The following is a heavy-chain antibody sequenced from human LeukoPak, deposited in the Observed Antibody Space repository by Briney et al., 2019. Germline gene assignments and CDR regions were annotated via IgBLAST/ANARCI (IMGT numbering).Heavy chain of an antibody. CDR2: IYTSGST. D-gene: IGHD6-13*01. Sequence: SQTLSLTCTVSGGSISSGSYYWSWIRQPAGKGLEWIGRIYTSGSTNYNPSLKSRVTISVDTSKNQFSLKLSSVTAADTAVYYCAREKAYSSSWPYYYYYMDVWGKGTTVTVSS. CDR1: GGSISSGSYY. V-gene: IGHV4-61*02. CDR3: AREKAYSSSWPYYYYYMDV. J-gene: IGHJ6*03.